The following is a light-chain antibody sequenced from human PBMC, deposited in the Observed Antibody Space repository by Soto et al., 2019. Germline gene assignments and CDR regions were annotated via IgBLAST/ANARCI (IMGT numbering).Light chain of an antibody. CDR2: DVS. V-gene: IGLV2-11*01. CDR1: SNDVGGYNF. J-gene: IGLJ2*01. CDR3: SSYAGSYTLV. Sequence: QSALTQPRSVYVSPGQSVTISCTGTSNDVGGYNFVSWYQQHPGKVPKLFIYDVSRRPSGVPDRFSGSKSGNTASLTISGLQAEDEADYYCSSYAGSYTLVFGGGTKLTVL.